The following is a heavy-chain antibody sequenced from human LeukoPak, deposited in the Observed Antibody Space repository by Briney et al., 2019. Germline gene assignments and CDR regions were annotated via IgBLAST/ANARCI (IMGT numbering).Heavy chain of an antibody. CDR2: ISSSSSYI. D-gene: IGHD6-19*01. Sequence: GGSLRLSCAASGFTFSSYSMNWVRQAPGKGLEWVSSISSSSSYIYYADSVKGRFTISRDNARNSLYLQMNSLRAEDTAVYYCACSGWSNWFDPWGQGTLVTVSS. CDR1: GFTFSSYS. V-gene: IGHV3-21*01. CDR3: ACSGWSNWFDP. J-gene: IGHJ5*02.